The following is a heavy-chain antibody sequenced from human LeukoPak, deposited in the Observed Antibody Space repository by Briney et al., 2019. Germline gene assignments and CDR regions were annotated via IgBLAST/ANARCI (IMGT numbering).Heavy chain of an antibody. V-gene: IGHV3-53*01. J-gene: IGHJ5*02. Sequence: GGSLRLSRSASGFTDSSAFLGWVRQAPGKGLEWVSIIYGGGTTYSADSVKGRFIISRDNSKNTLYLQMNSLRAEDTPVYYCATDDRIAAPGTLDHWGQGTLVTVSS. CDR3: ATDDRIAAPGTLDH. CDR2: IYGGGTT. D-gene: IGHD6-13*01. CDR1: GFTDSSAF.